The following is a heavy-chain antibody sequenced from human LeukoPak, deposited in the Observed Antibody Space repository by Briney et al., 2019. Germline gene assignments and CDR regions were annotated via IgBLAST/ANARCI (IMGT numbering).Heavy chain of an antibody. V-gene: IGHV4-38-2*02. D-gene: IGHD5-24*01. CDR2: IDHSGST. CDR1: GYSISSGYY. Sequence: SETLSLTCTVSGYSISSGYYWGWIRQPPGKGLEWIVSIDHSGSTYYNPSLKSRVTISVDTSKNQFSLKLSSVTAADTAVYYCASLDGYRFDPWGQGTLVTVSS. CDR3: ASLDGYRFDP. J-gene: IGHJ5*02.